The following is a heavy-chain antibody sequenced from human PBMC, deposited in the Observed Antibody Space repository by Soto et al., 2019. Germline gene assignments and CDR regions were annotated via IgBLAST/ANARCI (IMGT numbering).Heavy chain of an antibody. J-gene: IGHJ4*02. Sequence: PGGSLRLSCAASGFTFSSYAMHWVRQAPGKGLEWVAVISYDGSNKYYADSVKGRFTISRDNSKNTLYLQMNSLRAEDTAVYYCARDGPSRSIAARRPFDYWGQGTLVTVSS. D-gene: IGHD6-6*01. V-gene: IGHV3-30-3*01. CDR3: ARDGPSRSIAARRPFDY. CDR1: GFTFSSYA. CDR2: ISYDGSNK.